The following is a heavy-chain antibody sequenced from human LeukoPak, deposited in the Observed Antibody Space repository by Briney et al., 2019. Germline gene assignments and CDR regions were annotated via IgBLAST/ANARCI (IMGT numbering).Heavy chain of an antibody. J-gene: IGHJ4*02. Sequence: PSETLSLTCTVSGGSISSYYWSWIRQPPGKGLEWIGSIHYSGSTTYNPSLKSRVTISVDTSKNQFSLKLSSVTAADTAVYYCARANLWPSYYFDYWGQGTLVTVSS. D-gene: IGHD3-10*01. CDR2: IHYSGST. CDR3: ARANLWPSYYFDY. V-gene: IGHV4-59*01. CDR1: GGSISSYY.